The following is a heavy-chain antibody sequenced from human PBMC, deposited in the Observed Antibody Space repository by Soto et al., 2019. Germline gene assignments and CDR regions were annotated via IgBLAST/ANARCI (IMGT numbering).Heavy chain of an antibody. CDR2: IDPSDSYT. CDR3: TRLNYYDSNPLDY. CDR1: GYSFTSYW. V-gene: IGHV5-10-1*01. J-gene: IGHJ4*02. Sequence: GESLKISCKGSGYSFTSYWISWVRQMPGKGLEWMGRIDPSDSYTNYSPSFQGHVTISADKSISTAYLQWSSLKASDTAMYYCTRLNYYDSNPLDYWGQGTLVTVSS. D-gene: IGHD3-22*01.